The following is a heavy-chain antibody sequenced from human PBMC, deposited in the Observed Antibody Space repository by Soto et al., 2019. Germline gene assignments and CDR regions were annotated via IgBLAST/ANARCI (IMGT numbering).Heavy chain of an antibody. V-gene: IGHV3-30-3*01. D-gene: IGHD6-19*01. J-gene: IGHJ5*02. CDR1: GFTFSSHA. CDR3: ARDASGAGTRWFDP. CDR2: ISNDGNNK. Sequence: QVQLVESGGGVVQPGRSLRLSCAASGFTFSSHAMHWVRLAPGRGLEWVAIISNDGNNKDYADSVKGRFSISRDNSKNTLYLQMNSLKTEDTAVYYCARDASGAGTRWFDPWGQGTLITVSS.